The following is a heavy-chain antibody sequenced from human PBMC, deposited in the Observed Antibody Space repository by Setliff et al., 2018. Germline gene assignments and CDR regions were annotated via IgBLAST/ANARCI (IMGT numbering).Heavy chain of an antibody. CDR2: IYYSGPX. J-gene: IGHJ6*03. D-gene: IGHD3-3*01. V-gene: IGHV4-39*02. CDR3: ARDFSTPHFGVARGSYYYYYMDV. Sequence: SEILSLTCTVSGGSISTSSYWGWIRQPPGKGLEWIGSIYYSGPXXYNPSLXSRVTISVXTSKNQFSLKLSSVTAADTAVYYCARDFSTPHFGVARGSYYYYYMDVWGKGTTVTSP. CDR1: GGSISTSSY.